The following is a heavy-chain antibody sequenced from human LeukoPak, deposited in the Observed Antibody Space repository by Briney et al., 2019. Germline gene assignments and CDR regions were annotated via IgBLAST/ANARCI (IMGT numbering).Heavy chain of an antibody. Sequence: GASVKVSCKASGYTFTSYDINWVRQATGQGLEWMGWMNPNSGNTGYAQKFQGRVTMTRNTSISTAYMELSRLRSDDTAVYYCARDNGDMTTVDYWGQGTLVTVSS. CDR3: ARDNGDMTTVDY. J-gene: IGHJ4*02. D-gene: IGHD4-17*01. CDR2: MNPNSGNT. CDR1: GYTFTSYD. V-gene: IGHV1-8*01.